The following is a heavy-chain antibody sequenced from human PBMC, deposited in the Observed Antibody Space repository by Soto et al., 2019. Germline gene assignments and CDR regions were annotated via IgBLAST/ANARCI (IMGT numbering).Heavy chain of an antibody. J-gene: IGHJ6*03. Sequence: ASVKVSCKASGYTFTSYYMHWVRQAPGQGLEWMGIINPSGGSTSYAQKFQGRVTMTRDTSTSTVYMELSSLRSEDTAVYYCARGNIVGSTSPYYYYYYMDVWGKGTTVTVSS. CDR1: GYTFTSYY. CDR2: INPSGGST. D-gene: IGHD2-2*01. V-gene: IGHV1-46*03. CDR3: ARGNIVGSTSPYYYYYYMDV.